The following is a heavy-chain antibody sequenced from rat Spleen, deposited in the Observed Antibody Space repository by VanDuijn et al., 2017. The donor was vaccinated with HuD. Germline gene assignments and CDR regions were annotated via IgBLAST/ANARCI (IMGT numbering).Heavy chain of an antibody. CDR2: ISYEGSST. Sequence: EVQLVESGGGLVQPGRSLKLSCAASGFTFSDYYMAWVRQAPKKGLEWVASISYEGSSTYYGDSVKGRFTISRDNAKSTLYLQMNSLRSEDTATYYCARPRIIRGYGAFAYWGQGTLVTVSS. CDR1: GFTFSDYY. V-gene: IGHV5-22*01. CDR3: ARPRIIRGYGAFAY. D-gene: IGHD4-3*01. J-gene: IGHJ3*01.